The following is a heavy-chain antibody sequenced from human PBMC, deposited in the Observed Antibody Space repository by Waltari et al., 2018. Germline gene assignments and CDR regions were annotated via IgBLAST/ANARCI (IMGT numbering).Heavy chain of an antibody. D-gene: IGHD3-10*01. V-gene: IGHV4-4*07. Sequence: QVQLQESGPGLVKPSETLSPTCTVSGGSISSDYWSWIRQPAGKGLEWIGRIYPRGSTNNNPALKSRVTMSVDTSRNQFSLKLGSVTAADTAVYYCARDVRYYYGSGVKNWFDPWGQGTLVTVSS. CDR1: GGSISSDY. CDR2: IYPRGST. CDR3: ARDVRYYYGSGVKNWFDP. J-gene: IGHJ5*02.